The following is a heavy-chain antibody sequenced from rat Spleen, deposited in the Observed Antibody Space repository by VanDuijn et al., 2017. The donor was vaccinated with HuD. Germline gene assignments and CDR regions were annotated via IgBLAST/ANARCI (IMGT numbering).Heavy chain of an antibody. CDR3: ARRDGGYFDY. CDR2: ISPSGGGT. V-gene: IGHV5-25*01. CDR1: GFTFSDYN. D-gene: IGHD1-11*01. Sequence: EVQLVESGGGLVQPGRSLKLSCAASGFTFSDYNMAWVRQAPKKGLEWVASISPSGGGTYYRDSVKGRFSISRDNAKSTLYLQMDSLRSEDTATYYCARRDGGYFDYWGQGVMVTVSS. J-gene: IGHJ2*01.